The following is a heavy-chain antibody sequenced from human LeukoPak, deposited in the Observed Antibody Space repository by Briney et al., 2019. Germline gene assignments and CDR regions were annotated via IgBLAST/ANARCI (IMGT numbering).Heavy chain of an antibody. V-gene: IGHV3-30*18. J-gene: IGHJ5*02. D-gene: IGHD6-13*01. CDR1: GFTFSSYG. CDR3: AKDLISSSWYRPFVFDP. CDR2: ISYDVSNK. Sequence: PGGSLRLSCAASGFTFSSYGMHWVRQAPGKGLEWVAVISYDVSNKYYADSVKGRFTISRDNSKNTLYLQMNSLRAEDTAVYYCAKDLISSSWYRPFVFDPWGQGTLVTVSS.